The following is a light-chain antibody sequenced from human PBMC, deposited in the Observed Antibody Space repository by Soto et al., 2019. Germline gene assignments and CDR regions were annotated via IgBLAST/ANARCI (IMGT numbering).Light chain of an antibody. J-gene: IGLJ2*01. CDR1: TSNIGSYT. CDR3: AACDDSLSGPV. Sequence: QPVLTQPPSASGTPGQRVTISCSGSTSNIGSYTVNWYQQLPGTAPKLLLSDNNQRPSGVPDRFSGSKSGTSASLAISGLKSEDEADYYCAACDDSLSGPVFGRGTKLTVL. V-gene: IGLV1-44*01. CDR2: DNN.